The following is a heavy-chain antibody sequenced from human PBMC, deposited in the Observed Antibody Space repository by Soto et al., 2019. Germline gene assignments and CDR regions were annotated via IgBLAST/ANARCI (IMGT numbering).Heavy chain of an antibody. CDR2: ISSSSSTI. Sequence: EVQLVESGGGLVQPGGSLRLSCAASGFTFSSYSMNWVRQAPGKGLEWVSYISSSSSTIYYADSVKGRFTISRDNAKNSLYLQMNSLRAEDTAVYYCARDYAYSGYDLDFDYWGQGTLVAVSS. J-gene: IGHJ4*02. V-gene: IGHV3-48*01. CDR1: GFTFSSYS. D-gene: IGHD5-12*01. CDR3: ARDYAYSGYDLDFDY.